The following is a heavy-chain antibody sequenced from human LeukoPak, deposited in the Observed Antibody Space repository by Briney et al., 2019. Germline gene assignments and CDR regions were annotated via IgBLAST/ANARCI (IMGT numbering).Heavy chain of an antibody. V-gene: IGHV1-8*01. Sequence: ASVKVSCKASGYTSTSYDINWVRQATGEGLEWMGWMNPNSGNTGYAQKFQGRVTMTRNTSISTAYMELSSLRSEDTAVYYCARGQVYSSSWGDYYYGMDVWGQGITVTVSS. D-gene: IGHD6-13*01. CDR3: ARGQVYSSSWGDYYYGMDV. CDR2: MNPNSGNT. J-gene: IGHJ6*02. CDR1: GYTSTSYD.